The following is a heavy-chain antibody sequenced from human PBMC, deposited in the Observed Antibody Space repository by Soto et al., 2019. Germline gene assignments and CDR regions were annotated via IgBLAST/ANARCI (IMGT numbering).Heavy chain of an antibody. Sequence: EVQLVESGGGLVQPGGSLRLSCAASGFTFSNYWMTWVRQAPGKGLEWVANIKEDGSEKHYVDSVKGRFTISRDNAKNSLYLQMNSLRVEDRAVYFCSRDVVVGAKALNYWGQVALVTVSS. CDR3: SRDVVVGAKALNY. CDR1: GFTFSNYW. CDR2: IKEDGSEK. J-gene: IGHJ4*02. D-gene: IGHD2-15*01. V-gene: IGHV3-7*01.